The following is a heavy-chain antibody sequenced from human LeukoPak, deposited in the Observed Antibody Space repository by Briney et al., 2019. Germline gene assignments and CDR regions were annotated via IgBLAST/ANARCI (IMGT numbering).Heavy chain of an antibody. CDR1: GFIFSTSG. CDR3: ARSRGYHSVMVTPFDY. CDR2: ISGSSATK. V-gene: IGHV3-48*04. J-gene: IGHJ4*02. D-gene: IGHD5-18*01. Sequence: QPGGSLRLSCAASGFIFSTSGMNWVRQAPGRGLEWLAYISGSSATKYYADSVKGRFTISRDNAKNSLYLQMNSLRAEDTAVYYCARSRGYHSVMVTPFDYWGQGTLVTVSS.